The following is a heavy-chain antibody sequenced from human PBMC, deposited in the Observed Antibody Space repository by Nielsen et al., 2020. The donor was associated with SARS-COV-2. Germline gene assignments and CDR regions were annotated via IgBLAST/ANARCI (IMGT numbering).Heavy chain of an antibody. CDR1: RFGLTTYT. CDR3: ARSAAYYDFWSGYSLDS. D-gene: IGHD3-3*01. CDR2: ISSPSNYV. J-gene: IGHJ4*02. Sequence: GESLKISCEVSRFGLTTYTINWVRQAPGKGLEWVSCISSPSNYVHYADSVQGRFTISKDYLQINDLRAEDTAVYYCARSAAYYDFWSGYSLDSWGQGTLVTVSS. V-gene: IGHV3-21*01.